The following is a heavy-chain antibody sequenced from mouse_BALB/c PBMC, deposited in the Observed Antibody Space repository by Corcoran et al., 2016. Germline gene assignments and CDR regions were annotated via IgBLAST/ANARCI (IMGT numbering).Heavy chain of an antibody. Sequence: EVQLQQAWAELVKPGASVKLSCTASGFNIKDTFIHLVKQRPEQGLEWIGRSDPANGNTKYDPKFQGKATITADTSSNTAYLQLSSLTSEDTAVYYCASTVVDYYAMDYWGQGTSVTVSS. D-gene: IGHD1-1*01. V-gene: IGHV14-3*02. CDR3: ASTVVDYYAMDY. CDR2: SDPANGNT. CDR1: GFNIKDTF. J-gene: IGHJ4*01.